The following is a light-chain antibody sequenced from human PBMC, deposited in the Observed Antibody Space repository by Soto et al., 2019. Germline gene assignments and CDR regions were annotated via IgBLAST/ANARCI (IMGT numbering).Light chain of an antibody. CDR2: YDD. V-gene: IGLV1-36*01. CDR1: SSNIGNNA. Sequence: QSVLTQPPSVSEAPRQRVTISCSGSSSNIGNNAVNWYQQLPGKAPKLLIYYDDLLPSGVSDRFSGSKSGTSASLAISGLQSEDEPDYYCAAWDDSLNGLVFGGGTKVTVL. J-gene: IGLJ2*01. CDR3: AAWDDSLNGLV.